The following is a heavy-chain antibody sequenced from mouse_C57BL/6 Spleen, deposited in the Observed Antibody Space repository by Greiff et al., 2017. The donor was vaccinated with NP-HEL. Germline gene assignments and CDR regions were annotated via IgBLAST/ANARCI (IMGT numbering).Heavy chain of an antibody. D-gene: IGHD1-1*01. J-gene: IGHJ2*01. CDR3: ARSDYGSSDY. CDR1: GYAFTNYL. V-gene: IGHV1-54*01. CDR2: INPGSGGT. Sequence: QVQLQQSGAELVRPGTSVKVSCKASGYAFTNYLIEWVKQRPGQGLEWIGVINPGSGGTNYNEKFKGKATLTADQSSSTAYMQLSSLTSEDSAVYFCARSDYGSSDYWGQGTTLTVSS.